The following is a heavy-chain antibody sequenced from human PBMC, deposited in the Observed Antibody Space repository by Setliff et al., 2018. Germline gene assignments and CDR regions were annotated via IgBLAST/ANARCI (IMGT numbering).Heavy chain of an antibody. CDR3: AREGYCGGDCYSID. D-gene: IGHD2-21*02. J-gene: IGHJ4*02. CDR2: VDGSGYST. CDR1: GFTFRSYS. V-gene: IGHV3-23*01. Sequence: GGSLRLSCAASGFTFRSYSMNWVRQAPGKGLDWVSTVDGSGYSTFYADSGKGRFTISRDNSKNTLYLQMNSLRAEDTAVYYCAREGYCGGDCYSIDWGQGTLVTVSS.